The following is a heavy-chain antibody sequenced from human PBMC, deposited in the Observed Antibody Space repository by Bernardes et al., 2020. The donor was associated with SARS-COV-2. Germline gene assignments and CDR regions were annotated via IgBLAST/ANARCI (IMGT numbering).Heavy chain of an antibody. Sequence: SETLSLTCAVSGGSFSSYYWSWIRQPPGKGLEWIGRINHSGITNYNPSLKSRVTISVDTSKNQFSLKLTSVTAADTAVYYCARAFKSGHYSLGYYYAMDVWGKETTVAVSS. CDR2: INHSGIT. CDR1: GGSFSSYY. CDR3: ARAFKSGHYSLGYYYAMDV. V-gene: IGHV4-34*01. D-gene: IGHD2-21*01. J-gene: IGHJ6*04.